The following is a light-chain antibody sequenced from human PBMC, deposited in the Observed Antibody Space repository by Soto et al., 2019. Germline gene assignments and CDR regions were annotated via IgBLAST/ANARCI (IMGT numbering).Light chain of an antibody. J-gene: IGLJ1*01. CDR2: ENN. CDR1: SSNSGAGYE. Sequence: QSVLTQPPSVSEAPGQRVTISCTGSSSNSGAGYEAHWYQQVPGTAPKLLIYENNNRPSGVPDRFSGSKSCTSAYLAITGLQAEDEAEYYCQSYDSSLSGYVFGTGTKLTVL. V-gene: IGLV1-40*01. CDR3: QSYDSSLSGYV.